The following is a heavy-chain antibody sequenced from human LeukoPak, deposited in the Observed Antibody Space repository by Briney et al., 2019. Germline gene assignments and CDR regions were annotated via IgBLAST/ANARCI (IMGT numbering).Heavy chain of an antibody. CDR3: ARVGDSGSYMYYMDV. D-gene: IGHD1-26*01. CDR2: ISAYNGNT. CDR1: GYTFTSYG. V-gene: IGHV1-18*01. Sequence: GASVKVSCKASGYTFTSYGISWVRQAPGQGLEWMGWISAYNGNTNYAQKLQGRVTMTTDTSTSTAYMELRSLRADDTAVYYCARVGDSGSYMYYMDVWGKGTTVTVFS. J-gene: IGHJ6*03.